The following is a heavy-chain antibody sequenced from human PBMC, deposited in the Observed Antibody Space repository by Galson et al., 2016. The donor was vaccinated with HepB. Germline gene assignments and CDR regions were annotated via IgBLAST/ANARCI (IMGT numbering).Heavy chain of an antibody. V-gene: IGHV3-48*01. J-gene: IGHJ4*02. CDR1: GFGVSTSY. Sequence: SLRLSCATSGFGVSTSYMNWVRLAPGKGPEWVSYITATTGVTYYADSVRGRFTISRDNAKNSVYLQMNSLRAEDTAVYYCVRAFSGNTYGYYYWGQGTLVTVSS. CDR2: ITATTGVT. CDR3: VRAFSGNTYGYYY. D-gene: IGHD5-18*01.